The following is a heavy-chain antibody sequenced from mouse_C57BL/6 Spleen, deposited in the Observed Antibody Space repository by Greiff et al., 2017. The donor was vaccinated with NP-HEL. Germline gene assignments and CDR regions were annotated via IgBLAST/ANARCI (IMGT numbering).Heavy chain of an antibody. J-gene: IGHJ3*01. CDR2: IDPETGGT. CDR3: TRPYYGGFDY. CDR1: GYTFTDYE. D-gene: IGHD1-1*01. V-gene: IGHV1-15*01. Sequence: VQLQQSGAELVRPGASVTLSCKASGYTFTDYEMHWVKQTPVHGLEWIGAIDPETGGTAYNQKFKGKAILTADKASSTAYMELRSLTSEDSAVYYCTRPYYGGFDYWGQGTPVTVSA.